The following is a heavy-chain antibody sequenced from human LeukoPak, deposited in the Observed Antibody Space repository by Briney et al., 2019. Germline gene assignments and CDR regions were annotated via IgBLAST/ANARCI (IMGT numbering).Heavy chain of an antibody. CDR3: ASGYGSGSYVWFDP. D-gene: IGHD3-10*01. V-gene: IGHV3-53*01. J-gene: IGHJ5*02. CDR2: MYSGGTT. Sequence: XGGSLRLSCAASGFNFGPYWMSWIRQAPGRGLEWVSVMYSGGTTYYGDSVKGRFTISRDNSKNTVYLQMNSLRAEDTAVYYCASGYGSGSYVWFDPWGQGTLVTVSS. CDR1: GFNFGPYW.